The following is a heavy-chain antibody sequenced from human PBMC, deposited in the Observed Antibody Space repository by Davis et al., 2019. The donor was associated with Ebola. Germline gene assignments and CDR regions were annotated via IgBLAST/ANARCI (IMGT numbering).Heavy chain of an antibody. Sequence: SVTVSCKASGYTFTSYGISWVRQAPGQGLEWMGGLIPIFGTPNYAQKFQGRITIIADESTSTAYVELSSLKSEDTAVYYCAGHGRRLVGYFDSWGQGTPVTVSS. J-gene: IGHJ4*02. V-gene: IGHV1-69*13. CDR2: LIPIFGTP. CDR3: AGHGRRLVGYFDS. D-gene: IGHD2-2*01. CDR1: GYTFTSYG.